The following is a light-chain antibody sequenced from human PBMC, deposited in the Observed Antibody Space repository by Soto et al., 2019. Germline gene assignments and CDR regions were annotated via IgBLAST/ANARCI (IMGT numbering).Light chain of an antibody. CDR3: QQYNNWPPLT. V-gene: IGKV3-15*01. CDR2: DAS. J-gene: IGKJ4*01. Sequence: MTQSPATLSVSTGERATLSCRASQFIGSNLAWYQQKHGEAPRLLMYDASTRATGIPARFSGSGSGIEFTLTISSLESEDFAIYYCQQYNNWPPLTFGGGTKVEIK. CDR1: QFIGSN.